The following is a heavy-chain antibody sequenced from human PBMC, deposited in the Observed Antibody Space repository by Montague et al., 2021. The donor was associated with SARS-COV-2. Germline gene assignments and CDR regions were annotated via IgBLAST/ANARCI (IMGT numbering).Heavy chain of an antibody. J-gene: IGHJ5*02. V-gene: IGHV4-59*08. CDR1: GGSISSYY. Sequence: SETLSLTCTVSGGSISSYYWSWIRQPPGKGLEWIGYIYYSGSTNYNPSLKSRVTISVDTSKNQFSLKLSSVTAADTAVYYCARLEAGDCSGGSCYCNWFDPWGQGTLVTVSS. CDR2: IYYSGST. D-gene: IGHD2-15*01. CDR3: ARLEAGDCSGGSCYCNWFDP.